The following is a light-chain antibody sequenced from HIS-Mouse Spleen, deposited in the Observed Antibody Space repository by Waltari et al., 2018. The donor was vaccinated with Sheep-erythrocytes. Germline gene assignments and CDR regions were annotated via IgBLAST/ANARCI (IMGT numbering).Light chain of an antibody. CDR1: QSISSW. Sequence: DIQMTQSPSTLSASGGDRVTITCRASQSISSWLAWYQQKPGKAPKLLIYKASSVESGVPSRFSGSGSGTEFTLTISSLQPDDFATYYCQQYNSYPLTFGGGTKVEIK. J-gene: IGKJ4*01. V-gene: IGKV1-5*03. CDR2: KAS. CDR3: QQYNSYPLT.